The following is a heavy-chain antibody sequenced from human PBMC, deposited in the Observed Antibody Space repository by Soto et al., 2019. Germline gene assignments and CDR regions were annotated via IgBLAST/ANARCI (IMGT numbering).Heavy chain of an antibody. CDR2: INHSGST. J-gene: IGHJ6*03. Sequence: SETLSLTCAVYGGSFSGYYWSWIRQPPGKGLEWIGEINHSGSTNYNPSLKSRVTISVDTSKNQFSLKLSSVTAADTAVYYCARGGYCSSTSCYWSYYYYMDVWGKGTTVTVSS. CDR3: ARGGYCSSTSCYWSYYYYMDV. D-gene: IGHD2-2*01. CDR1: GGSFSGYY. V-gene: IGHV4-34*01.